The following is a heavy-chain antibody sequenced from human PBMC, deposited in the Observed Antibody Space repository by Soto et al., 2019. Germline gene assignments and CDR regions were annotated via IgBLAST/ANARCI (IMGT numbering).Heavy chain of an antibody. J-gene: IGHJ4*02. V-gene: IGHV3-9*01. Sequence: PGGSLRLSCVSSGFNFGDSAMNWFRQVAGKGLEWVSGITWNSCHILYADSVKGRFTISRDNAKKSLYLELNSLRPEDTALYYCAKGRSSMIVVVMDYWGQGTPVTVSS. CDR2: ITWNSCHI. D-gene: IGHD3-22*01. CDR1: GFNFGDSA. CDR3: AKGRSSMIVVVMDY.